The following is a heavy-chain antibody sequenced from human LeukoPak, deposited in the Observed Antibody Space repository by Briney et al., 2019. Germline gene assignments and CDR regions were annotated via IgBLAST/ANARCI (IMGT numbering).Heavy chain of an antibody. CDR2: ISSSSSYI. CDR3: ARDRIAYSSSSGSY. J-gene: IGHJ4*02. V-gene: IGHV3-21*01. Sequence: SCKASGYTFTGYYMHWVRQAPGKGLEWVSSISSSSSYIYYADSVKGRFTISRDNAKNSLYLQMNSLRAEDTAVYYCARDRIAYSSSSGSYWGQGTLVTVSS. D-gene: IGHD6-6*01. CDR1: GYTFTGYY.